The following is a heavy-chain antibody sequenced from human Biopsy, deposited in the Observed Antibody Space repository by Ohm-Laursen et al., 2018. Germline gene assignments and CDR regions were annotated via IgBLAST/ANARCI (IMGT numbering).Heavy chain of an antibody. D-gene: IGHD3-22*01. J-gene: IGHJ5*02. CDR2: INAKTGDT. CDR3: TRGGYYYDSLAYYYWFDP. CDR1: GYTFTGYH. Sequence: AASVKVSCKASGYTFTGYHVHWVRQAPGQGLEWMGWINAKTGDTNYAQKFQGRVTMTRDTSSSTAYVDLSSLRSDDTAVYYCTRGGYYYDSLAYYYWFDPWGQGTLVTVSS. V-gene: IGHV1-2*02.